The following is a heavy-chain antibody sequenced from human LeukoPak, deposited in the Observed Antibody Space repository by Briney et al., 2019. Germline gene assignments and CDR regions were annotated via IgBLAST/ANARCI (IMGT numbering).Heavy chain of an antibody. CDR1: GGSFSGYY. D-gene: IGHD3-22*01. Sequence: PSETLSLTCAVYGGSFSGYYWSWIRQPPGKGLEWIGEINHSGSTNYNPSLKSRVTISVDTSKNQFSLKLSSVTAADTAVYYCASFHYYDCRTGGPIDYWGQGTLVTVSS. J-gene: IGHJ4*02. CDR2: INHSGST. V-gene: IGHV4-34*01. CDR3: ASFHYYDCRTGGPIDY.